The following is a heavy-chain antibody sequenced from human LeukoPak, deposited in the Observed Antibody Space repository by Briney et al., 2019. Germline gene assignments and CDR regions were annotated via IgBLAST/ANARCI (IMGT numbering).Heavy chain of an antibody. D-gene: IGHD5-18*01. CDR1: GGSISSGDYY. CDR3: ARRFSTEDTAMDTEFDY. Sequence: SQTLSLTCTVSGGSISSGDYYWSWIRQPPGKGLEWIGYIYYSGSTYYNPSLKSRVTISVDTSKNQFSLKLSSVTAADTAVYYCARRFSTEDTAMDTEFDYWGQGTLATVSS. J-gene: IGHJ4*02. CDR2: IYYSGST. V-gene: IGHV4-30-4*08.